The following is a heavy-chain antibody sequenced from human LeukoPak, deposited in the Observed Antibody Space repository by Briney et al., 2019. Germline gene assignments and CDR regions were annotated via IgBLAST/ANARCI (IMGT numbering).Heavy chain of an antibody. V-gene: IGHV3-7*01. J-gene: IGHJ4*02. D-gene: IGHD2-8*01. CDR2: IHQHGNEK. CDR1: GFTFRNYG. CDR3: ATLNGPLFEY. Sequence: GGPLRLSCAASGFTFRNYGMSWFRQAPGKGLEWVASIHQHGNEKYFVDSVRGRFTISRDNAKNSLYLQMSSLRAEDTAVYYCATLNGPLFEYWGQGTLVTVSS.